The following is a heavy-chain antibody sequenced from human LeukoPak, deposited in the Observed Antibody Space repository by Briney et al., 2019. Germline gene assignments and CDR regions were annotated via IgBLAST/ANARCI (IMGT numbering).Heavy chain of an antibody. V-gene: IGHV3-23*01. Sequence: GGSLRLSCAASGFTFSSYAMSWVRQAPGKGLEWVSAISGSGGSTYYADSVKGRFTISRDNSKNTLYLQMNSLRAEDTTLYYCARVGWSTESYYFDYWGQGTLVTVSS. CDR3: ARVGWSTESYYFDY. CDR2: ISGSGGST. CDR1: GFTFSSYA. D-gene: IGHD2-15*01. J-gene: IGHJ4*02.